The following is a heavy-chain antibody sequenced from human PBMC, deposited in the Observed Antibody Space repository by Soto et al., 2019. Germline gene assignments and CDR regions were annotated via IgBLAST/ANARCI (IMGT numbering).Heavy chain of an antibody. J-gene: IGHJ6*02. Sequence: GGSLRLSCAASGFAFSTYAMTWVRQAPGKGLEWVSVISGSGGSSYYAASVKGRFTISRDNSKNTLFLQMNGLRAEDTAVYYCAKVTKRAAAGRYEYYNYGVDVWGQGTTVTVSS. CDR3: AKVTKRAAAGRYEYYNYGVDV. CDR1: GFAFSTYA. V-gene: IGHV3-23*01. D-gene: IGHD6-13*01. CDR2: ISGSGGSS.